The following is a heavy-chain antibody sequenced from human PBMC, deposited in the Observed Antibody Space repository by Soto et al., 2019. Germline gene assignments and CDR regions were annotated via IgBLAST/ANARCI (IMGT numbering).Heavy chain of an antibody. Sequence: KTSETLSLTCTVSGGSISNGGYYWSWIRHHPGKGLEWIGYIYYSGITYYNPSLKSRVTISIDTSKNQFSLKLSSVTAADTAVYYCAKHWGGARLDYFGQGTLVTVSS. CDR1: GGSISNGGYY. CDR3: AKHWGGARLDY. V-gene: IGHV4-31*03. J-gene: IGHJ4*02. D-gene: IGHD3-16*01. CDR2: IYYSGIT.